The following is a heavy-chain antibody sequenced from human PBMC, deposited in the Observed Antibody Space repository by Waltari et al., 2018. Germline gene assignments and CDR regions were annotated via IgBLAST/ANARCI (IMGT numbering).Heavy chain of an antibody. CDR1: GGSFSGYY. CDR2: INHSGST. CDR3: AAMIPYYFDY. Sequence: QVQLQQWGAGLLKPSETLSLTCAVYGGSFSGYYWSWIRQPPGKGLEWIWEINHSGSTNYNPSLMSRVTISVDTSKNQFSLKLSSVTAADTAVYYCAAMIPYYFDYWGQGTLVTVSS. V-gene: IGHV4-34*01. J-gene: IGHJ4*02. D-gene: IGHD3-22*01.